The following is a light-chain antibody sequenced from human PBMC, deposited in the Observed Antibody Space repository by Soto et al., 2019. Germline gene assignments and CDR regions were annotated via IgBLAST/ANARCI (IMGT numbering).Light chain of an antibody. CDR3: QQCNTPFT. Sequence: DIQMTQSPSTLSASVGARVAITCRASQNIGSRLAWYQQKPDEAPKILIYDASSLESGVPLRFGGSGSGTDFTLIISSLQPDDFATYFCQQCNTPFTFGGGTKVDLK. V-gene: IGKV1-5*01. J-gene: IGKJ4*01. CDR2: DAS. CDR1: QNIGSR.